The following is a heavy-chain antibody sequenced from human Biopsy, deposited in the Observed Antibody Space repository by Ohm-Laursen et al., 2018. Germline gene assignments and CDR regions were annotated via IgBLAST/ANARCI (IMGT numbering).Heavy chain of an antibody. V-gene: IGHV1-69*05. CDR1: GGTFSNYG. Sequence: ASVKVSCKAPGGTFSNYGVNWVRQAPGQGLEWLGGNIPILGTGNYAQKFQDRVTVATDTSTSTATMELRSLRSDDTAVYYCATKLTGYFHHWGQGTLVIVSS. J-gene: IGHJ1*01. D-gene: IGHD3-9*01. CDR3: ATKLTGYFHH. CDR2: NIPILGTG.